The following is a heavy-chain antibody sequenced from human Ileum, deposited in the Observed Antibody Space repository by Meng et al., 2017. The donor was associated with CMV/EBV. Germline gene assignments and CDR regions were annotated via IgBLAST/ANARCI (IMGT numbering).Heavy chain of an antibody. Sequence: TFSGYARHWVRQASGKGLEWVGRIRSKANSYATAYAASVKGRFTISRDDSKNTAYLQMNSLKTEDTAVYYCTSSSYDFWSGYYKGGGYWGQGTLVTVSS. V-gene: IGHV3-73*01. D-gene: IGHD3-3*01. J-gene: IGHJ4*02. CDR3: TSSSYDFWSGYYKGGGY. CDR2: IRSKANSYAT. CDR1: TFSGYA.